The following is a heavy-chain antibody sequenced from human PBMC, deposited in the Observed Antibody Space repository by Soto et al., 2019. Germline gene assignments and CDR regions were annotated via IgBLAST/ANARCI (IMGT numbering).Heavy chain of an antibody. CDR2: TIPILSMS. D-gene: IGHD3-10*01. Sequence: QVHLVQSGAELKKPGSSVRVSCKASGDTFNSYTINWVRQAPGLGLEWMGRTIPILSMSNYALKFQGRLTITADKSTSTAYMELSGLRSEDTAIYYCATSYGSGSQAFDSWGQGALVTVSS. J-gene: IGHJ4*02. CDR1: GDTFNSYT. CDR3: ATSYGSGSQAFDS. V-gene: IGHV1-69*02.